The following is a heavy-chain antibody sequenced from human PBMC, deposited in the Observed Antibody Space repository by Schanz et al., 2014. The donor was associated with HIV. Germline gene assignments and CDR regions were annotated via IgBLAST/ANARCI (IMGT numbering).Heavy chain of an antibody. V-gene: IGHV1-69*13. CDR3: ARAAFSSEYYYGMDV. CDR2: IIPIFGTA. D-gene: IGHD3-3*02. CDR1: GYGFTNYG. J-gene: IGHJ6*02. Sequence: QVQLLQSGTEVKTPGASVKVSCKTSGYGFTNYGVTWVRQASGQGLEWMGGIIPIFGTANYAQKFQGRVTIIADESTSTAYMELSSLRSADTAVYFCARAAFSSEYYYGMDVWGQGTTVTVSS.